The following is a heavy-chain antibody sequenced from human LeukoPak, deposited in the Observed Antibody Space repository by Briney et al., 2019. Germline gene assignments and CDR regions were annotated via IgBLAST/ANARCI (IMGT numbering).Heavy chain of an antibody. Sequence: SETLSLTCTVSGGSISSYYWSWIRQPAGKGLEWIGRIYTSGSTNYNPSLKSRVTMSVDTSKNQFSLKLSSVTAADTAVYYCARLYYYGSGSYCSFYYYMDVWGKGTTVTVSS. D-gene: IGHD3-10*01. CDR2: IYTSGST. CDR3: ARLYYYGSGSYCSFYYYMDV. CDR1: GGSISSYY. J-gene: IGHJ6*03. V-gene: IGHV4-4*07.